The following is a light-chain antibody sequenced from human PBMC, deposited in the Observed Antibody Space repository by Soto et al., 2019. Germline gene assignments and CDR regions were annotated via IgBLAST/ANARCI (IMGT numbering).Light chain of an antibody. CDR3: LVWDSCGDHFVV. CDR2: YDS. Sequence: SYELTQPPSVSVAPGETARITCGGNNIGSKSVHWYQQKPGQAPVLVIYYDSDRPSGIPERFSGSNSGNTATLTISRVEAGDEADYYCLVWDSCGDHFVVFGGATKLTVL. J-gene: IGLJ2*01. V-gene: IGLV3-21*04. CDR1: NIGSKS.